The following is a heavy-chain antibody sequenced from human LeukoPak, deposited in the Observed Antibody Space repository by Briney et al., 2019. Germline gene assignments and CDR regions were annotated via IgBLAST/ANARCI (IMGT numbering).Heavy chain of an antibody. J-gene: IGHJ5*02. Sequence: ASVKVSCTASGYTFTSYAMNWVRQAPGQGLEWMGWINTNTGNPTYAQGFTGRFVFSLDTSVSTAYLQISSLKAEDTAVYYCAREWGGYCTNGVCYFVRFDPWGQGTLVTVSS. D-gene: IGHD2-8*01. CDR1: GYTFTSYA. V-gene: IGHV7-4-1*02. CDR2: INTNTGNP. CDR3: AREWGGYCTNGVCYFVRFDP.